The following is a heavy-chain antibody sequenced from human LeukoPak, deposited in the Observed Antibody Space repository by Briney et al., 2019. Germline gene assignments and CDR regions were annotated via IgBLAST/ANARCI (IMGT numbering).Heavy chain of an antibody. CDR3: ARGLHDSSGYYVLFDY. D-gene: IGHD3-22*01. Sequence: GASVKVSFKSSGGTFSSYAISWVRQAPGQGLEWMGGIIPIFGTANYAQKFQGRVTITADESTSTAYMELISLRSEDTAVYYCARGLHDSSGYYVLFDYWGKGTLVTVSS. CDR1: GGTFSSYA. V-gene: IGHV1-69*13. J-gene: IGHJ4*02. CDR2: IIPIFGTA.